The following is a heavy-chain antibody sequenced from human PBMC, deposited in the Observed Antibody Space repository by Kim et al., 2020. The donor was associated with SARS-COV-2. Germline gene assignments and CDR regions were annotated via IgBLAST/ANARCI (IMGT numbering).Heavy chain of an antibody. D-gene: IGHD2-8*01. CDR3: ARHDVEMDTNYFDQ. CDR1: GYSFATYW. CDR2: IYPDDSDT. J-gene: IGHJ4*02. Sequence: GESLKISCKGSGYSFATYWIGWVRQMPGEGLEWMGIIYPDDSDTRYRPSFQGQVTISAAKSMNTTYLQWSSLQAADAAMYYVARHDVEMDTNYFDQWGQG. V-gene: IGHV5-51*01.